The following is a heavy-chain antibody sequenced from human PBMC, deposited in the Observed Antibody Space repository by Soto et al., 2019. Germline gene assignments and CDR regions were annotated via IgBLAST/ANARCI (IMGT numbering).Heavy chain of an antibody. V-gene: IGHV4-59*01. CDR2: IYYNGST. J-gene: IGHJ4*02. Sequence: QVQLQESGPGLVKSSETLSLTCTVSGGSISSYYWSWIRQPPGKGLEWIGYIYYNGSTNYNPSLKSRVTISTDTSKIQFSLKLSSVTAADTAVYYCARRYGGNFDYWGQGTLVTVSS. CDR1: GGSISSYY. D-gene: IGHD3-16*01. CDR3: ARRYGGNFDY.